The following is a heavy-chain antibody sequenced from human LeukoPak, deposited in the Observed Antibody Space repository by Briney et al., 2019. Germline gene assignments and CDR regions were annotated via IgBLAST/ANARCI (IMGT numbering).Heavy chain of an antibody. V-gene: IGHV3-23*01. D-gene: IGHD3-22*01. CDR3: ARCTTASSGWCNWLDP. J-gene: IGHJ5*02. Sequence: PGGSLRLSCLASGFTFSTHSMSWVRQAPGKGLAWVASVKSDGAGTHYADSVKGRFTISRDNSKNILYLQMNSLRAEDTAIYYCARCTTASSGWCNWLDPWGQGTLVTVSS. CDR2: VKSDGAGT. CDR1: GFTFSTHS.